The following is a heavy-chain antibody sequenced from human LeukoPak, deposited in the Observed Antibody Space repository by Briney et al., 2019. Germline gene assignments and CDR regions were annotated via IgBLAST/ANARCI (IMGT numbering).Heavy chain of an antibody. J-gene: IGHJ4*02. Sequence: GGSLRLSCAASRFTFSSYAMSWVRQAPGKGLEWVSAISGSGGSTYYADSAKGRFTISRDNSKNMLYLQMNSLRAEDTAVYYCAKYLGINGYFDYWGQGTLVTVSS. CDR3: AKYLGINGYFDY. V-gene: IGHV3-23*01. CDR1: RFTFSSYA. D-gene: IGHD3-22*01. CDR2: ISGSGGST.